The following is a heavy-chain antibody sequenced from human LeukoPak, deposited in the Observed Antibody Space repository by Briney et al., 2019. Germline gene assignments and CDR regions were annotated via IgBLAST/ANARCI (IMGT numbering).Heavy chain of an antibody. CDR3: ARGFGYYGSGRYNWFDP. Sequence: SETLSLTCAVYGGSFSGYYWSWIRQPPGKGLEWIGEINHSGSTNYNPSLKSRVTISVDTSKNQFSLKLSSVTAADTAVYYCARGFGYYGSGRYNWFDPWGQGTLVTVSS. V-gene: IGHV4-34*01. CDR2: INHSGST. CDR1: GGSFSGYY. J-gene: IGHJ5*02. D-gene: IGHD3-10*01.